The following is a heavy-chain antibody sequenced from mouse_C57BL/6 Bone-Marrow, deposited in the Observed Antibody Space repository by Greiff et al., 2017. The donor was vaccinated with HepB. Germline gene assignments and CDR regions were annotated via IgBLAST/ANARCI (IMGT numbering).Heavy chain of an antibody. D-gene: IGHD2-2*01. V-gene: IGHV5-12*01. J-gene: IGHJ2*01. Sequence: EVKLVESGGGLVQPGGSLKLSCAASGFTFSDYYMYWVRQTPEKRLEWVAYISNGGGSTYYPDTVKGRFTISRDNAKNTLYLQMSRLKSEDTAMYYCARRPYGFYFDYWGQGTTLTVSS. CDR2: ISNGGGST. CDR1: GFTFSDYY. CDR3: ARRPYGFYFDY.